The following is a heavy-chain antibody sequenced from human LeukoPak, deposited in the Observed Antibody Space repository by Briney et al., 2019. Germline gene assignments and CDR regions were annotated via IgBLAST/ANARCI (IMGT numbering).Heavy chain of an antibody. CDR2: INPSDGGT. Sequence: GASVRVSCKASGYTFTNYYLHWVRQAPGHGLEWMAIINPSDGGTYYEQKLQGRVTVTRDTSTSTVYMELSSLRSEDTAVYYCARDTRTMTAVTRGQHYYYGLDVWAKGPRSPSP. CDR3: ARDTRTMTAVTRGQHYYYGLDV. J-gene: IGHJ6*02. D-gene: IGHD4-17*01. V-gene: IGHV1-46*01. CDR1: GYTFTNYY.